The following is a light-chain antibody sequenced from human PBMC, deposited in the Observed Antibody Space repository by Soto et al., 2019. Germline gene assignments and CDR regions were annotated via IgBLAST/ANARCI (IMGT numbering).Light chain of an antibody. CDR2: STT. J-gene: IGLJ2*01. CDR3: LLYENGARV. Sequence: QAVVTQEPSLTVSPGGTVTLTCASSTGAVTSGYYPNWFQQKPGQAPTSLIYSTTNRHSWTPARFSGSLLGGKAALTLSGVQPEDEAEYYCLLYENGARVFGGGTKLTVL. CDR1: TGAVTSGYY. V-gene: IGLV7-43*01.